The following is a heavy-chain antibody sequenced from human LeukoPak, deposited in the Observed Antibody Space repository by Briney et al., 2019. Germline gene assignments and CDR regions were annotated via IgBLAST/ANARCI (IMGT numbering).Heavy chain of an antibody. D-gene: IGHD1-26*01. V-gene: IGHV1-2*02. CDR1: GYTFTGYY. CDR2: INPNSGGT. Sequence: GASVKVSCKASGYTFTGYYMHWVRQAPGQGLEWMGWINPNSGGTNYAQKFQGRVTMTRDTSISTAYMELSRLRSDDTAVYYCAREAVGATTLSWFDPWGQGTLVTVPS. CDR3: AREAVGATTLSWFDP. J-gene: IGHJ5*02.